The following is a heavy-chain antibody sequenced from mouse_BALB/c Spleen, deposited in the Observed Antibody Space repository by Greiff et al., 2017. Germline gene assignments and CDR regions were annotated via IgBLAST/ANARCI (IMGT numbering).Heavy chain of an antibody. V-gene: IGHV1-67*01. CDR2: ISTYYGNT. CDR1: SYTFTDYA. CDR3: AREWGNPWFAY. Sequence: QVHVKQSGPELVRPGVSVKISCKGSSYTFTDYAMHWVKQSHAKSLEWIGVISTYYGNTNYNQKFKGKATMTVDKSSSTAYMELARLTSEDSAVYYCAREWGNPWFAYWGQGTLVTVSA. J-gene: IGHJ3*01. D-gene: IGHD2-1*01.